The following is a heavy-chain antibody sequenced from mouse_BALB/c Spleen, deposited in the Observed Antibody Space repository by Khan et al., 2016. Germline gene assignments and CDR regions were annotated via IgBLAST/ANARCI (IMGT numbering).Heavy chain of an antibody. J-gene: IGHJ3*01. CDR2: INSAGNDT. Sequence: EVELVESGGGLVQPGESLKLSCESNEYEFPSHDMSWVRKTPEKRLEMVAAINSAGNDTYYPDTMERRFIISRDNTKKTLYLQINSLSSENTALYYCTRHYYGSSFWFADWGQGTLGTVSA. CDR1: EYEFPSHD. V-gene: IGHV5-2*01. CDR3: TRHYYGSSFWFAD. D-gene: IGHD1-1*01.